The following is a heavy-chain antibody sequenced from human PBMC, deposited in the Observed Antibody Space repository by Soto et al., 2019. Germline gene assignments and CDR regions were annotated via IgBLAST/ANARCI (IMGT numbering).Heavy chain of an antibody. CDR1: GFTFSSSA. Sequence: VGSLRLSCAASGFTFSSSAMSWVRQAPGKGLEWVSTTTISGTYCTESVKGRFTISSDNTKYTLYLQTTSLRAGETGVYYCARLTTSWGQGALVTVSS. CDR3: ARLTTS. J-gene: IGHJ5*02. D-gene: IGHD1-1*01. CDR2: TTISGT. V-gene: IGHV3-23*01.